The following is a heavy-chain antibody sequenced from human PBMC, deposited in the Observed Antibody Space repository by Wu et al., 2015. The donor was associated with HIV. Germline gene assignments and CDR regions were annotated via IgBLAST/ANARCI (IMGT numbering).Heavy chain of an antibody. J-gene: IGHJ6*03. D-gene: IGHD3-9*01. Sequence: VQLEQSGAQIQKSGASVTVSCKTSGYSFTDYYIHWVRQAPGQGLQWMGYINPDSGDTMYSQNFKGSVTMTRDTSLSTVYMVLTRPRLNDTAIYYCARDWRFRGVFDDLYMDVWGNGTTVVVSS. CDR1: GYSFTDYY. CDR2: INPDSGDT. CDR3: ARDWRFRGVFDDLYMDV. V-gene: IGHV1-2*02.